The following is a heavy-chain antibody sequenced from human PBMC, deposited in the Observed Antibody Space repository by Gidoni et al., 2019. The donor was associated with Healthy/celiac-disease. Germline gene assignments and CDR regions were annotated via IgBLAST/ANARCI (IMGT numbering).Heavy chain of an antibody. CDR3: AKPVTGGWLGARSYYYYGMDV. CDR1: GFTFSSYA. Sequence: EVQLLESGGGLVQPGGSLRLSCAASGFTFSSYAMSWVRQAPGKGLEWVSAISGSGGSTYYADSVKGRFTISRDNSKNTLYLQMNSLRAEDTAVYYCAKPVTGGWLGARSYYYYGMDVWGQGTTVTVSS. J-gene: IGHJ6*02. V-gene: IGHV3-23*01. CDR2: ISGSGGST. D-gene: IGHD1-26*01.